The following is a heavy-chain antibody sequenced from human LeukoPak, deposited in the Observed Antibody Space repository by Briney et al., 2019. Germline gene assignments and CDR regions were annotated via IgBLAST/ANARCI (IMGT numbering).Heavy chain of an antibody. J-gene: IGHJ4*02. CDR3: ARHVNVDTAIFDY. CDR2: IYYSGST. CDR1: GGSISSYY. V-gene: IGHV4-59*08. D-gene: IGHD5-18*01. Sequence: SETLSLTCTVSGGSISSYYWSWIRQPPGKGLEWIGYIYYSGSTNYNPSLKSRVTISVDTSKNQFSLKLSSVTAADTAVYYCARHVNVDTAIFDYWGQGTLVTVSS.